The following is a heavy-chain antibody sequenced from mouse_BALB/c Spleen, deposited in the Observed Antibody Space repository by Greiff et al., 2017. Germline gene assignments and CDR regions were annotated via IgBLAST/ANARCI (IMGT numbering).Heavy chain of an antibody. CDR1: GYTFTSYV. J-gene: IGHJ2*01. Sequence: QLQESGPELVKPGASVKMSCKASGYTFTSYVMHWVKQKPGQGLEWIGYINPYNDGTKYNEKFKGKATLTSDKSSSTAYMELSSLTSEDSAVYYCAGSITAVVARGYFDYWGQGTTLTVSS. CDR2: INPYNDGT. D-gene: IGHD1-1*01. V-gene: IGHV1-14*01. CDR3: AGSITAVVARGYFDY.